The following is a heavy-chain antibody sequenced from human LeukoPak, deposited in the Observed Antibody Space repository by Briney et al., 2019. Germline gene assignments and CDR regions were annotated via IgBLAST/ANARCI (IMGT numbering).Heavy chain of an antibody. D-gene: IGHD3-10*01. CDR1: GFTFSSYE. Sequence: GGSLRLSCAASGFTFSSYEMNWVRQAPGKGLEWVSYISSSGSTIYYADSVKGRFTISRDNAKNSLYLQMNSLRAEDTAVYYCARGTMVRGVIITSLGYWGQGTLVTVSS. CDR2: ISSSGSTI. V-gene: IGHV3-48*03. J-gene: IGHJ4*02. CDR3: ARGTMVRGVIITSLGY.